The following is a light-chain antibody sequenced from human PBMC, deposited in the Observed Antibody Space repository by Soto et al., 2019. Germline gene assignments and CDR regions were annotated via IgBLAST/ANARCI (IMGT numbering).Light chain of an antibody. CDR3: QQSDSRPYT. CDR2: GAS. CDR1: QSISNY. J-gene: IGKJ2*01. Sequence: DIQMTQSPSSLSASVGDRVTITCRASQSISNYLNWYQQKPGKAPNLLIYGASRLLSGVPSRFSGSGSGTEFTLTITSLQPEDFSIYYCQQSDSRPYTFGQGTKLEIK. V-gene: IGKV1-39*01.